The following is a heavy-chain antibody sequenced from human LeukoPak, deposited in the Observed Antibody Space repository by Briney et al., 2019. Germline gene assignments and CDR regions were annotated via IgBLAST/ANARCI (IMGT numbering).Heavy chain of an antibody. D-gene: IGHD5-18*01. Sequence: GGSLGLSCAASGFTFTTYWMHWVRQAPGKGLVWVSHINSDGSITSYADSVKGRFTISRDNAKNTLYLQMNSLRAEDTAVYYCARDAVDTANAVWGQGTTVTVSS. J-gene: IGHJ6*02. CDR2: INSDGSIT. CDR1: GFTFTTYW. CDR3: ARDAVDTANAV. V-gene: IGHV3-74*01.